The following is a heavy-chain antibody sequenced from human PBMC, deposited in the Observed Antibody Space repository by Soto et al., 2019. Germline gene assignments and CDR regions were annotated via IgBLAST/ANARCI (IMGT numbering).Heavy chain of an antibody. V-gene: IGHV2-5*01. J-gene: IGHJ3*02. Sequence: SGPTPVNPTQTVTLTCTVSGVSLGTSEVGVGWIRQPPGKALEWLSLIYWNDDKRYSPSLKSRLTVTKDTSKNQVVLSMTNMDPVDTATYHCAPMTTVATSAFDIWGQGTMVTVSS. CDR2: IYWNDDK. CDR3: APMTTVATSAFDI. D-gene: IGHD4-17*01. CDR1: GVSLGTSEVG.